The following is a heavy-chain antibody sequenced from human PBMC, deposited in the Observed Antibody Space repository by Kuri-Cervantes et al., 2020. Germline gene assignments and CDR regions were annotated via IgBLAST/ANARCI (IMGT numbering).Heavy chain of an antibody. V-gene: IGHV3-7*03. CDR3: AKETYCSSTSCGYGMDV. CDR2: IKQDGSEK. D-gene: IGHD2-2*01. Sequence: GESLKISCAASGFTFSSYWMSWVRQAPGKGLEWVANIKQDGSEKYYVDSVKGRFTIYRDNAKNSLFLQMSSLRAEDTALYYCAKETYCSSTSCGYGMDVWGQGTTVTVSS. CDR1: GFTFSSYW. J-gene: IGHJ6*02.